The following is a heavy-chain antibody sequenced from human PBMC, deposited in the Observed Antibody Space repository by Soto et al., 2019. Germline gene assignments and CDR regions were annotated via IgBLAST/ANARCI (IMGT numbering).Heavy chain of an antibody. CDR2: IYYTGST. V-gene: IGHV4-59*08. Sequence: SETLCLTCTVSGGSIRGYYWSWIRQPPGKGLEWIGYIYYTGSTDYNPSLKSRVTISLDTSKNQFSLKLSSVTAADTAVYYCASPKAWGQGTLVTSPQ. CDR1: GGSIRGYY. CDR3: ASPKA. J-gene: IGHJ5*02.